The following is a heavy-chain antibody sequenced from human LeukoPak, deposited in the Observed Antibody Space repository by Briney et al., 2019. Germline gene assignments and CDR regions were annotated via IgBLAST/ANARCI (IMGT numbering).Heavy chain of an antibody. CDR3: ARVPHDDNPLRLYYLDY. CDR2: IYYSGST. Sequence: QPSETLSLTCTVSGGSISSSSYYWGWIRQPPGKGLEWIGSIYYSGSTYYNPSLKSRVTISVDTSKNQFSLKLNSVTAADTAVYYCARVPHDDNPLRLYYLDYWGQGTLVTVSS. J-gene: IGHJ4*02. D-gene: IGHD1-14*01. V-gene: IGHV4-39*01. CDR1: GGSISSSSYY.